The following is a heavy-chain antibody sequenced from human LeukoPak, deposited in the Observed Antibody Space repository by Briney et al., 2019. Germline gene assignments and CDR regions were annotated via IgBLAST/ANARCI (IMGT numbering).Heavy chain of an antibody. CDR2: INSDGSSR. Sequence: GRSLRLSCAVSGFTFSNYWMHWVRQAPGKGLVWVSRINSDGSSRNYADSVKGRFTISRDNAKNTLYLQMNSLRAEDTAVYYCASASSHRIAAGGDYWGQGTLVTVSS. V-gene: IGHV3-74*01. D-gene: IGHD6-13*01. J-gene: IGHJ4*02. CDR1: GFTFSNYW. CDR3: ASASSHRIAAGGDY.